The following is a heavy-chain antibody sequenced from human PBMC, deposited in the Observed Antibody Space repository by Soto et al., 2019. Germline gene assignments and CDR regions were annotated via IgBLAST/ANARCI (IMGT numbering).Heavy chain of an antibody. CDR1: GFTFSSYG. V-gene: IGHV3-30*18. CDR2: ISYDGSNK. CDR3: AKDREAYCGGDCYPTDY. D-gene: IGHD2-21*02. J-gene: IGHJ4*02. Sequence: PGVSLRLSCAASGFTFSSYGMHWVRQAPGKGLEWVAVISYDGSNKYYADSVKGRFTISRDNSKNTLYLQMNSLRAEDTAVYYCAKDREAYCGGDCYPTDYWGQGTLVTVSS.